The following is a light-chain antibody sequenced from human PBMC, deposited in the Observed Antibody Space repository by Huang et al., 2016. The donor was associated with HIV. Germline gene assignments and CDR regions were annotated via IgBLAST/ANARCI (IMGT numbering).Light chain of an antibody. J-gene: IGKJ2*01. CDR2: AAS. CDR1: QSVGSN. V-gene: IGKV3D-15*01. Sequence: EIVMTQSPATLSVSPGDRVTLSCRASQSVGSNLAWFQQKPDEAPRLLRYAASTRATGIPARFSGRGSGTAFTLTISGLQSEDFAIYFCHQYNKWHSFGQGTKVDIK. CDR3: HQYNKWHS.